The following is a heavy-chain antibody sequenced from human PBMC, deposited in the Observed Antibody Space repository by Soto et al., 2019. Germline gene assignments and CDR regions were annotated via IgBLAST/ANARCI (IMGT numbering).Heavy chain of an antibody. CDR1: GYTFTSYG. CDR2: ISAYNGNT. D-gene: IGHD2-15*01. Sequence: QVQLVQSGAEVKKPGASVKVSCKASGYTFTSYGISWVRQAPGQGLGWMGWISAYNGNTNHAQKLQGRVTMTTDTSTRTAYMELRSLRSDDTAVYYCARAYCSGGSCYCVSSWFDPWGQGTLVTVSS. V-gene: IGHV1-18*01. CDR3: ARAYCSGGSCYCVSSWFDP. J-gene: IGHJ5*02.